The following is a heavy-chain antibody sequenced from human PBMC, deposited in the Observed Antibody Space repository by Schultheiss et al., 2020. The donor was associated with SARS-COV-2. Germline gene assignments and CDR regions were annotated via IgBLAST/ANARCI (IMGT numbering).Heavy chain of an antibody. J-gene: IGHJ4*02. D-gene: IGHD3-22*01. CDR3: ARGVLSITMIVVVIPMREYYFDY. Sequence: GGSLRLSCAASGFTFSSYWMHWVRQAPGKGLVWVSRINSDGSSTSYADSVKGRFTISRDNAKNTLYLQMNSLRAEDTAVYYCARGVLSITMIVVVIPMREYYFDYWGQGTLVTVSS. V-gene: IGHV3-74*01. CDR1: GFTFSSYW. CDR2: INSDGSST.